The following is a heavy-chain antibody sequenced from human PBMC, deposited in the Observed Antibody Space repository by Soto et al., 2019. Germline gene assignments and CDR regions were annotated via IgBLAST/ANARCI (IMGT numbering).Heavy chain of an antibody. CDR3: ARDSEYYDSSGYRKTYGMDV. CDR2: INPSGGST. Sequence: ASVKVSCEASGYTFTSYYMHWVRQAPGQGLEWMGIINPSGGSTSYAQKFQGRVTMTRDTSTSTVYMELSSLRSEDTAVYYCARDSEYYDSSGYRKTYGMDVWGQGTTVTVSS. D-gene: IGHD3-22*01. J-gene: IGHJ6*02. V-gene: IGHV1-46*01. CDR1: GYTFTSYY.